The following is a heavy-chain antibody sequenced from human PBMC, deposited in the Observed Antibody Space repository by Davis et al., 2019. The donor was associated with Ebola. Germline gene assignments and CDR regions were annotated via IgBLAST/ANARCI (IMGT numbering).Heavy chain of an antibody. CDR3: ARHGIAAAGINQKSYYYYYGMDV. CDR2: IIPIFGTA. Sequence: AASVKVSCKASGGTFSSYAISWVRQAPGQGLEWMGGIIPIFGTANYAQKFQGRVTITADESTSTAYMELRSLRSDDTAVYYCARHGIAAAGINQKSYYYYYGMDVWGQGTTVTVSS. V-gene: IGHV1-69*13. J-gene: IGHJ6*02. CDR1: GGTFSSYA. D-gene: IGHD6-13*01.